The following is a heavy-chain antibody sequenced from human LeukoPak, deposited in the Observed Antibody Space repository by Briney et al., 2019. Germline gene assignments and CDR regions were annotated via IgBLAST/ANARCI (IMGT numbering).Heavy chain of an antibody. CDR2: IYYSGST. V-gene: IGHV4-59*08. Sequence: ETLSLTCTVSGGSISSYYWSWIRQPPGKGLEWIGYIYYSGSTNYSPSLKSRVTISVDTSKNQFSLKLSSVTAADTAVYYCARVYYGSGSLHYYYYYMDVWGKGTTVTISS. CDR3: ARVYYGSGSLHYYYYYMDV. J-gene: IGHJ6*03. D-gene: IGHD3-10*01. CDR1: GGSISSYY.